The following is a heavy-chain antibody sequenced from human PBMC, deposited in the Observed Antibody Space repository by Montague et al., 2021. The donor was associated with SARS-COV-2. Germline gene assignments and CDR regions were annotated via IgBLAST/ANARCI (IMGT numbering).Heavy chain of an antibody. D-gene: IGHD1-26*01. J-gene: IGHJ1*01. V-gene: IGHV3-23*01. Sequence: SLRLSCAASGFTFSSYAMRWVRQAPGKGLEWVSAISGSGGSTYYADSVKGRFTTPRDNSKNTLYLQMNSLRAEDTAVYYCAGARGALKSGGYLDEYWGQGTLVSVSS. CDR3: AGARGALKSGGYLDEY. CDR2: ISGSGGST. CDR1: GFTFSSYA.